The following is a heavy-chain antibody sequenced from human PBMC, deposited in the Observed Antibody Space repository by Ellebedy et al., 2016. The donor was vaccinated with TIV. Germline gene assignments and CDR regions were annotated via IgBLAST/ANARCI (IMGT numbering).Heavy chain of an antibody. CDR3: ARHMNTAMTNDH. CDR1: GYSFTTYW. J-gene: IGHJ4*02. CDR2: IDPSDSYI. D-gene: IGHD5-18*01. Sequence: GESLKISCKGSGYSFTTYWISWVRQMPGKGLEWMGRIDPSDSYIKYSPSFQGHVTISVDQSISTAYLQWSSLKASDTAMYYCARHMNTAMTNDHWGQGTLVTVSS. V-gene: IGHV5-10-1*01.